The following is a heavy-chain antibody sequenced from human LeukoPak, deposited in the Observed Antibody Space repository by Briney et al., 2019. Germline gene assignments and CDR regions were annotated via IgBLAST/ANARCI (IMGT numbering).Heavy chain of an antibody. D-gene: IGHD1-1*01. CDR3: AKSRSGSANWALRIFDN. J-gene: IGHJ4*02. CDR1: GFAFGSEA. Sequence: GGSLRLSCAVSGFAFGSEAMSWVGQSPARGLEWVASISPGGGTTYYADYVKGRFTISRDNSNNSLSVQMNSLRVEDTAVYFCAKSRSGSANWALRIFDNWGQGTLVTVSS. V-gene: IGHV3-23*01. CDR2: ISPGGGTT.